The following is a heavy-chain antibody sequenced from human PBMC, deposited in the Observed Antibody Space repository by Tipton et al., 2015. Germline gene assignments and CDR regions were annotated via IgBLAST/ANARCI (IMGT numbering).Heavy chain of an antibody. Sequence: GSLRLSCAGSGYTFSSYAMSWVRQAPGKGLEWVSAISGSGGSTYYADSVKGRFTISRDNSKNTLYLQMNSLRAEDTAIYYCALGYSYGSYYFDYWGQGTLVTVSS. CDR1: GYTFSSYA. J-gene: IGHJ4*02. CDR3: ALGYSYGSYYFDY. D-gene: IGHD5-18*01. V-gene: IGHV3-23*01. CDR2: ISGSGGST.